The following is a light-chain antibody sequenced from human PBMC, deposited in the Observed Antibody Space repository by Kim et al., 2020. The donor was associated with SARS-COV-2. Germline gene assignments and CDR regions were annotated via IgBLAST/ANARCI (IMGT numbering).Light chain of an antibody. CDR2: DVK. V-gene: IGLV2-11*02. CDR3: CSYAGSYTI. CDR1: SNDVGGYKY. J-gene: IGLJ2*01. Sequence: PGQSVNISCTGTSNDVGGYKYVSWYQQHPGKAPKLMIYDVKNRPSGVPDRFSGSKSGNTASLTISGLQPEDEADYYCCSYAGSYTIFGGGTQLTVL.